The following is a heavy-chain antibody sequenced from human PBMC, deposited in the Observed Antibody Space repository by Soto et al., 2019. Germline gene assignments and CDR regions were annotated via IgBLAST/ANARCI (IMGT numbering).Heavy chain of an antibody. D-gene: IGHD1-1*01. J-gene: IGHJ5*01. CDR1: GYNFTSHW. CDR3: EREVMAMPGTEWLDP. V-gene: IGHV5-10-1*03. CDR2: IDLSDSYA. Sequence: EVQLVQSGAEVKKPGESLRISCTGSGYNFTSHWITWVRQMSGKGLEWIGRIDLSDSYANYSPSFQGHVTISTDKSISTVYLQWTNLMATDTDIYYCEREVMAMPGTEWLDPWGQGTLVTVSS.